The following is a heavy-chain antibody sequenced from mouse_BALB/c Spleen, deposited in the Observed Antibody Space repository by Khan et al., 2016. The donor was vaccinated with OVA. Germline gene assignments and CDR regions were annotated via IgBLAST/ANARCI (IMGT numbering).Heavy chain of an antibody. CDR3: TIYAMDY. CDR2: IRSIANNHAT. Sequence: EVKLEESGGGLVQPGGSMKLSCAASGFTFSDAWMDWVRQSPEKGLEWVAEIRSIANNHATYYAESVKGRFTISRDDSKSSVYLQMNSLRAEDTGIYYCTIYAMDYWGQGTSVTVSS. CDR1: GFTFSDAW. J-gene: IGHJ4*01. V-gene: IGHV6-6*01.